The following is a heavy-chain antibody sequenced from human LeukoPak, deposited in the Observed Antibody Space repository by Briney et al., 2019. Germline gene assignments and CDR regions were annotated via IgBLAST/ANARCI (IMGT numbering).Heavy chain of an antibody. CDR1: GFRFNTYW. D-gene: IGHD3-22*01. Sequence: GGSLRLSCAASGFRFNTYWMSWVRQAPGKGLEWVANIKQDGNEKYYADSVKGRFTISRDNAKNSLYLQMNSLRAEDTAVYYCATHNYYDSSGYYSIDYWGQGTLVTVSS. V-gene: IGHV3-7*01. J-gene: IGHJ4*02. CDR3: ATHNYYDSSGYYSIDY. CDR2: IKQDGNEK.